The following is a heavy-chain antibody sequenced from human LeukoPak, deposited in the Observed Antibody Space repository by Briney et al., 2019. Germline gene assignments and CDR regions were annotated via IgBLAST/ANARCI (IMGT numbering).Heavy chain of an antibody. CDR3: AGESFDI. V-gene: IGHV3-30*04. J-gene: IGHJ3*02. CDR2: ISKDGSTN. Sequence: GGSLRLSCAASGFAFSSFAMDWVRQAPGKGLEWVAVISKDGSTNNYADSVKGRFTISRDNSKNALYLQMNSLRAEDSAVYYCAGESFDIWGQGTMVTVSS. CDR1: GFAFSSFA.